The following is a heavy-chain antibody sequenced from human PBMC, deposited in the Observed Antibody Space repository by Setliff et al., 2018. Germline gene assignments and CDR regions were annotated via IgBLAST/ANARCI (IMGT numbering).Heavy chain of an antibody. J-gene: IGHJ4*02. CDR3: ASRDYYDNRGSLDF. Sequence: PSETLSLTCTVSGGPISSYFWSWIRQPPGKGLEWIGYISHLGITKYSPSLKGRVTISMDTSVNEFSLRLTSVTAADTAMYYCASRDYYDNRGSLDFWGQGTLVTVSS. CDR2: ISHLGIT. V-gene: IGHV4-59*08. D-gene: IGHD3-22*01. CDR1: GGPISSYF.